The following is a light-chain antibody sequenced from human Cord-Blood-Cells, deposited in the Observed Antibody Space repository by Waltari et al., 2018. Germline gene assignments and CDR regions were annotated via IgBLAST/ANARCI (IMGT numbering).Light chain of an antibody. CDR2: DAS. V-gene: IGKV3-11*01. Sequence: EIVLTQSPATLSLSPGERATLSCRASQSVSSYLAWYQQKSGQAPRLRIYDASNRATGIPARFSGSGSGTDFTLTISSLEPEDFAVYYCQQRSNWPPTFGQGTKVEIK. CDR3: QQRSNWPPT. J-gene: IGKJ1*01. CDR1: QSVSSY.